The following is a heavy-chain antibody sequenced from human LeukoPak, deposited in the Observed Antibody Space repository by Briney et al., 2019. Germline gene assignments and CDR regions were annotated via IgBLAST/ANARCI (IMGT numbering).Heavy chain of an antibody. J-gene: IGHJ4*02. CDR2: TRYDGSNK. D-gene: IGHD2-15*01. Sequence: GGSLRLSCAASGFIFSTYGMHWVRQAPGKGLEWVAFTRYDGSNKYYADSVKGRFTISRDNSKNTLYLQMSSLRAEDTAMYYCAKDRDSGSWYSPSDFWGQGTLVTVSS. V-gene: IGHV3-30*02. CDR3: AKDRDSGSWYSPSDF. CDR1: GFIFSTYG.